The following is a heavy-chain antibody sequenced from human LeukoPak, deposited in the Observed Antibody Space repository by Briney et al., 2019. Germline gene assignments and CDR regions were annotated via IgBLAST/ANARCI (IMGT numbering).Heavy chain of an antibody. V-gene: IGHV4-30-4*01. CDR1: GGSISSGDYY. CDR3: ARHRGYDSSGYIY. CDR2: IYYSGST. Sequence: SETLSLTCTVSGGSISSGDYYWSWIRQPPGKGLEWIGYIYYSGSTYYNPSLKSRVTISVDTSKNQFSLKLSSVTAADTAVYYCARHRGYDSSGYIYWGQGTLVTVSS. J-gene: IGHJ4*02. D-gene: IGHD3-22*01.